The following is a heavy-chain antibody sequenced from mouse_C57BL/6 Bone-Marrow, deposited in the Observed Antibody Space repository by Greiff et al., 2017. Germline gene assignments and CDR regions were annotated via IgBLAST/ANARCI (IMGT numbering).Heavy chain of an antibody. CDR2: IYPRSGNT. D-gene: IGHD2-12*01. CDR1: GYTFTSYG. J-gene: IGHJ4*01. CDR3: ARCYDDAMDY. V-gene: IGHV1-81*01. Sequence: QVQLQQSGAELARPGASVKLSCKASGYTFTSYGISWVKQRTGQGLEWIGEIYPRSGNTYYNEKFKGKATLTADKSSSTAYMELRSLTSEDSAVYFCARCYDDAMDYWGQGTSVTVSS.